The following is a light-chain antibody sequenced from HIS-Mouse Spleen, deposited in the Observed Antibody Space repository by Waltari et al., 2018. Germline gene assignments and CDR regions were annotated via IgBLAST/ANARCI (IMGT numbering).Light chain of an antibody. CDR3: CSYAGSSTFEV. J-gene: IGLJ2*01. V-gene: IGLV2-23*03. CDR1: SSDVGSSNL. CDR2: EGS. Sequence: QSALTQPASVSGSPGQSITISCTGTSSDVGSSNLVPRYQQHPGKAPKLMIYEGSKRPSGVSNRFSGSKSGNTASLTISGLQAEDEADYYCCSYAGSSTFEVFGGGTKLTVL.